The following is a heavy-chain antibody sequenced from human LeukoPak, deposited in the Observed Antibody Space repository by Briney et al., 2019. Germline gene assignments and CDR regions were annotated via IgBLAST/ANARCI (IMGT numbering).Heavy chain of an antibody. D-gene: IGHD3-3*01. Sequence: SEPLSLPCIVSGGPLKSYHWNWIRQTPRKGLEWIGYIYQTGSIKYNPSLESRLSISMDKSKNQISLNLKSLTAADTAVYYCARDRSEWSAEDNWFDLWGRGTLVSVSS. CDR3: ARDRSEWSAEDNWFDL. V-gene: IGHV4-59*01. CDR2: IYQTGSI. CDR1: GGPLKSYH. J-gene: IGHJ5*02.